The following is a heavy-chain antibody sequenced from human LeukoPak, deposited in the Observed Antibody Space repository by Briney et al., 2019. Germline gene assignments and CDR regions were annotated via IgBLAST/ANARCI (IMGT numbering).Heavy chain of an antibody. D-gene: IGHD2-2*01. CDR3: AREYCSSTSCRHYYYRDV. J-gene: IGHJ6*03. V-gene: IGHV1-69*05. CDR2: IIPIFGTA. CDR1: GGTFSSYA. Sequence: SVKVSCKASGGTFSSYAISWVRQAPGQGLEWMGGIIPIFGTANYAQKFQGRVTITTDESTSTAYMELSSLRSEDTAVYYCAREYCSSTSCRHYYYRDVWGKGTTVTVSS.